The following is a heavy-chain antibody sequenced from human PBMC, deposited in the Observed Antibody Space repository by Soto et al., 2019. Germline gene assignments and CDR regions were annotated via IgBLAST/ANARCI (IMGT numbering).Heavy chain of an antibody. Sequence: HPGGSMRLSCEASGFTFSNYAMAWVRQTPGEGPEWVSTIGGGDDIFYAESVQGRFIISRDDSRSTMYLQMDNLRVEDTAIYFCAKDSISYNGIYDAFDVWGQGTVVTVS. J-gene: IGHJ3*01. D-gene: IGHD3-3*02. CDR3: AKDSISYNGIYDAFDV. V-gene: IGHV3-23*01. CDR1: GFTFSNYA. CDR2: IGGGDDI.